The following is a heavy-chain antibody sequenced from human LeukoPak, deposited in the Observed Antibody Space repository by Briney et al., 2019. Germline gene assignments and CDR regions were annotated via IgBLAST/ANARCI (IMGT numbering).Heavy chain of an antibody. Sequence: SQTLSLTCTVSGGSISSGSYYWSWIRQPPGKGLEWIGEINHSGSTNYNPSLKSRVTISVDTSKNQFSLKLSSVTAADTAVYYCARRGAITMIVVYYDYWGQGTLVTVSS. CDR3: ARRGAITMIVVYYDY. V-gene: IGHV4-39*07. J-gene: IGHJ4*02. CDR1: GGSISSGSYY. D-gene: IGHD3-22*01. CDR2: INHSGST.